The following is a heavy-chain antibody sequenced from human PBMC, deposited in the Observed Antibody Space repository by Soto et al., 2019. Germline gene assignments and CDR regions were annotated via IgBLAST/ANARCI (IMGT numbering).Heavy chain of an antibody. CDR1: GGSISSGGYY. D-gene: IGHD3-10*01. J-gene: IGHJ6*02. CDR3: ARKYLPYYGSGSPYGMDV. CDR2: IYHSGST. Sequence: SETLSLTCTVSGGSISSGGYYWIWVRQPPGKGLEWIGEIYHSGSTNYNPSLKSRVTISVDKSKNQFSLKLSSVTAADTALYYFARKYLPYYGSGSPYGMDVWGQGTTVTVSS. V-gene: IGHV4-39*07.